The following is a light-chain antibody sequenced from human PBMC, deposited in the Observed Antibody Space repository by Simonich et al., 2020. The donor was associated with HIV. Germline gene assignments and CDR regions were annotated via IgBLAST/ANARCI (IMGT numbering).Light chain of an antibody. V-gene: IGLV2-23*01. CDR3: CSYAGSATWV. J-gene: IGLJ3*02. CDR2: EDS. CDR1: SRVVGSYNL. Sequence: QSALTQPASVSGSPGQSITISCTGTSRVVGSYNLVSWSQKNPGKAPKVMIYEDSERPSWVSSRFSGSQSGNTASLTISGLQAEEEADYYCCSYAGSATWVFGGGTKLTVL.